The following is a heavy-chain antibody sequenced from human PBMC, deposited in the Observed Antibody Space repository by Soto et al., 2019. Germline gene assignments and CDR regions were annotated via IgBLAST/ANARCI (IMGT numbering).Heavy chain of an antibody. CDR1: EFTFSNDP. CDR3: ARRNVGAAAPGAFDI. J-gene: IGHJ3*02. V-gene: IGHV3-30-3*01. D-gene: IGHD6-13*01. CDR2: ISYDGNTK. Sequence: GGSLRLSCAASEFTFSNDPMHWVRQAPGKGLEWVAVISYDGNTKYYADSVKGRFTISRDNSKNTLYLQMNSLRAEDTAVYYCARRNVGAAAPGAFDIWGQGIMVTVSS.